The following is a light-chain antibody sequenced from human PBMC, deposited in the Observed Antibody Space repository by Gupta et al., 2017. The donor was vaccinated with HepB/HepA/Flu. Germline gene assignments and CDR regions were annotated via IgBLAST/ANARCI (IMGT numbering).Light chain of an antibody. Sequence: DIQLTQSPSFLSASVGDRVTITCRATQGISSYLVWYQQKPGKAPKLLIYAASTLQSGVPPRFSGGGSGTEFTLTISSLQPEDFAAYYCQQLNSYPLTFGGGTKVEIK. CDR1: QGISSY. J-gene: IGKJ4*01. CDR3: QQLNSYPLT. CDR2: AAS. V-gene: IGKV1-9*01.